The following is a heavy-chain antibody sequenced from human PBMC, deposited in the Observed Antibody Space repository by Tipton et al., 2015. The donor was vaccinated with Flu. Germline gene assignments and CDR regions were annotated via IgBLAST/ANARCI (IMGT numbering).Heavy chain of an antibody. Sequence: TLSLTCAVSGGSISSSNWWSWVRQPPGKGLEWIGEIYHSGSTNYNPSLKSRVTISVDKSKNQFSLKLSSVTAADTAVYYCARDRPARVSSGWYRAFDIWGQGTMVTVSS. D-gene: IGHD6-19*01. J-gene: IGHJ3*02. CDR2: IYHSGST. V-gene: IGHV4-4*02. CDR1: GGSISSSNW. CDR3: ARDRPARVSSGWYRAFDI.